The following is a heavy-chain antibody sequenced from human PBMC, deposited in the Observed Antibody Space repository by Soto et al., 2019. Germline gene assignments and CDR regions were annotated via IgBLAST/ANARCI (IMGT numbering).Heavy chain of an antibody. CDR2: SWHDGRHL. V-gene: IGHV3-33*01. D-gene: IGHD2-21*01. Sequence: QEQLVESGGGMVQPGGSLRLSCAVSGFTLDTYGMHWVRQAAGQGLEWVAVSWHDGRHLDYADSVRGRFTVFRDDSKISLFLEMNGLRGDDTAVYYCARDWGACTPGECYSHGFDLWGQGTLVTVSS. CDR1: GFTLDTYG. J-gene: IGHJ3*01. CDR3: ARDWGACTPGECYSHGFDL.